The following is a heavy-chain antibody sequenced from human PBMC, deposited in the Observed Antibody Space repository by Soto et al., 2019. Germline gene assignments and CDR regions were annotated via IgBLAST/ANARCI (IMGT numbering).Heavy chain of an antibody. J-gene: IGHJ6*02. CDR3: TRESTRYGMDV. V-gene: IGHV4-61*01. CDR1: GASVYRGNYF. Sequence: QVQLQESGPGLVKPSETLSLTCTVPGASVYRGNYFWTWVRQPPGKGLEWVGFISYSGSTNYNPSLMSRVTISVDTSKNQFSLKLNSVTAADTATYYCTRESTRYGMDVWGQGTTVTVSS. CDR2: ISYSGST.